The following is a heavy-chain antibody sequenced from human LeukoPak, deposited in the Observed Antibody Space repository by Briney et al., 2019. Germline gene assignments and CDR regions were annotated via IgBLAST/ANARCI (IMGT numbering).Heavy chain of an antibody. D-gene: IGHD2-2*01. J-gene: IGHJ5*02. V-gene: IGHV1-24*01. Sequence: ASVKVSCKASGYTFTSYYMHWVRQAPGKGLEWMGGFDPEDGETIYAQKFQGRVTMTEDTSTDTAYMELSSLRSEDTAVYYCATQYCSSTSCHNWFDPWGQGTLVTVTS. CDR3: ATQYCSSTSCHNWFDP. CDR1: GYTFTSYY. CDR2: FDPEDGET.